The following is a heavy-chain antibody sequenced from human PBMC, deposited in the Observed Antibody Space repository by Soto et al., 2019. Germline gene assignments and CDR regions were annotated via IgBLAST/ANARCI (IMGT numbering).Heavy chain of an antibody. CDR2: INAGNGNT. Sequence: ASVKVSCKASGYTFTSYAMHWVRQAPGQRLDWLGLINAGNGNTKYSQKFQGRVTITRDTSASTAYMELSSLRAEDTAIYYCTKFFVETGDSSGWPWSFHYWGLGTLVTVSS. D-gene: IGHD6-25*01. V-gene: IGHV1-3*01. J-gene: IGHJ4*02. CDR1: GYTFTSYA. CDR3: TKFFVETGDSSGWPWSFHY.